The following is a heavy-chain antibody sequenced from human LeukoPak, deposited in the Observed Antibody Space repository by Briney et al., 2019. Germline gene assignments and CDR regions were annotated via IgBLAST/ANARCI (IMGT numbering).Heavy chain of an antibody. J-gene: IGHJ3*02. D-gene: IGHD4-17*01. Sequence: SETLSLTCSVSGGSISTYYWSWIRQPPGKGLEWIGYIYYSGNTNYNPSLKSRVTISVDTSKNQFSLKLNSVTAADTAVYYCARGPLGDEFADAFDIWGQGTMVTVSS. CDR1: GGSISTYY. CDR2: IYYSGNT. CDR3: ARGPLGDEFADAFDI. V-gene: IGHV4-59*01.